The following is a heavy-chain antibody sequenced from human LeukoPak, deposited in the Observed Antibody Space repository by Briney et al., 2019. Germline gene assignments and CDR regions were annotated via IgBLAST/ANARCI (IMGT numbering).Heavy chain of an antibody. Sequence: GGSLRLSCAASGFTFSNAWMSWVRQAPGKGLEWVGRIKSKTDGGTTDYAAPVKGRFTISRDDSKNTLYLQMNSLKTEDTAVYYCTTAEQLVSASLYYYYYYMDVWGKGTTVTVSS. D-gene: IGHD6-13*01. V-gene: IGHV3-15*01. J-gene: IGHJ6*03. CDR2: IKSKTDGGTT. CDR1: GFTFSNAW. CDR3: TTAEQLVSASLYYYYYYMDV.